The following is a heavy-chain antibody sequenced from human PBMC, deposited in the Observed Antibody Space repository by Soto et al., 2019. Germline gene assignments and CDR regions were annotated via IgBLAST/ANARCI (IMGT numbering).Heavy chain of an antibody. V-gene: IGHV3-21*01. CDR1: GFTFSAYS. CDR2: ISRSGGDI. Sequence: EVKLVESGGGLVKPGGSLRLSCTAFGFTFSAYSMNWVRQAPGKGLEWVSSISRSGGDIYYADSVKGRFTISRDNAKISLYLQMNSLRAEDTAVYYCARSPRGVTTVTTVDYCGEGTLVTVSS. CDR3: ARSPRGVTTVTTVDY. J-gene: IGHJ4*02. D-gene: IGHD4-17*01.